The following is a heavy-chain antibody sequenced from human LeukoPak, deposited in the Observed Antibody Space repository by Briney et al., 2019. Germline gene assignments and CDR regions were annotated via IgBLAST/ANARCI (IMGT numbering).Heavy chain of an antibody. CDR3: ARGRPHGNDY. CDR2: IASDGSST. V-gene: IGHV3-74*01. D-gene: IGHD4-23*01. J-gene: IGHJ4*02. Sequence: GGSLRLSCAASGFTFSSYGMHWVRQAPGKGLVWVSRIASDGSSTTYADSVKGRFSISRDNAKNTLYLQMNSLRVEDTAVYYCARGRPHGNDYWGQGTLVTVSS. CDR1: GFTFSSYG.